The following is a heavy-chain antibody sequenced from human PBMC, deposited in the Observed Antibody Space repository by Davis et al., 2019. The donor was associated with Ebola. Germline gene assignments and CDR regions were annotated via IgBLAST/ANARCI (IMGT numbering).Heavy chain of an antibody. CDR3: YSYGDFDY. CDR1: GGSISSSGYY. J-gene: IGHJ4*02. D-gene: IGHD5-18*01. V-gene: IGHV4-39*01. Sequence: MPSETLSLTCTVSGGSISSSGYYWGWIRQPPGKGLDWIASIYYSGTTCYNPSLKGRVTISVDTSKNQFSLKLSSVTAADTAVYYCYSYGDFDYWGQGTLVTVSS. CDR2: IYYSGTT.